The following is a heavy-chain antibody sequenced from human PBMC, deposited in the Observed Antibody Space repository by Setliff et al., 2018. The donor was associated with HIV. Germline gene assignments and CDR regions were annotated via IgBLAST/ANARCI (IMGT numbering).Heavy chain of an antibody. D-gene: IGHD2-21*02. CDR2: ISGSGGRI. V-gene: IGHV3-23*01. Sequence: GGSLRLSCAASGITFSSYAMIWVRQAPGKGLEWVSAISGSGGRIEYADSVKGRFTISRDNSKNTLYLQMDSLRGEDTAIYYCAKDPNGDYIGAFDSWGQGTMVTVSS. CDR3: AKDPNGDYIGAFDS. J-gene: IGHJ3*01. CDR1: GITFSSYA.